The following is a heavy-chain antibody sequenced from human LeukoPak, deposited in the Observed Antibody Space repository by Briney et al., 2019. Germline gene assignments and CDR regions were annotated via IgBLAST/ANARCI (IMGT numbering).Heavy chain of an antibody. CDR3: ARDRGYSGYDLDYFDY. J-gene: IGHJ4*02. D-gene: IGHD5-12*01. Sequence: SVKVSCKASAGTFSSYANSWVRQAPGQGLEWMGRIIPILSIANYAQKFQGRVTITADKSTSTAYMELSSLRSEDTAVYYCARDRGYSGYDLDYFDYWGQGTLVTVSS. CDR1: AGTFSSYA. CDR2: IIPILSIA. V-gene: IGHV1-69*04.